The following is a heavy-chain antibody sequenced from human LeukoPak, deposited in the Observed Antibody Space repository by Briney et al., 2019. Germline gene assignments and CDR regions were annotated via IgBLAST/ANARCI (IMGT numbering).Heavy chain of an antibody. CDR1: GITLSNYG. Sequence: GGSLRLSCVVSGITLSNYGMSWVRQAPGKGLEWVAAISNGKRYYADSVRGRFAISRDDSTNTVYLQMNSLRDEDTALYHCVREAGYCAPVCVKTNWFDPWGQGTLVTVSS. CDR2: ISNGKR. D-gene: IGHD2-15*01. V-gene: IGHV3-23*01. CDR3: VREAGYCAPVCVKTNWFDP. J-gene: IGHJ5*02.